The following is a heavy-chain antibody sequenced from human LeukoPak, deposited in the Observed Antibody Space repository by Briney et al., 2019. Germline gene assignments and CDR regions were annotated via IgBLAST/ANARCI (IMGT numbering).Heavy chain of an antibody. Sequence: GGSLRLSCAASGFTFSSYGMHWVRQAPGKGLEWVANIKQDGSEKYYVDSVKGRFTISRDNAKNSLYLQMNSLRAEDTAVYYCTSFRPSYYYDSSGGDAFDIWGQGTMVTVSS. CDR1: GFTFSSYG. V-gene: IGHV3-7*01. CDR3: TSFRPSYYYDSSGGDAFDI. D-gene: IGHD3-22*01. J-gene: IGHJ3*02. CDR2: IKQDGSEK.